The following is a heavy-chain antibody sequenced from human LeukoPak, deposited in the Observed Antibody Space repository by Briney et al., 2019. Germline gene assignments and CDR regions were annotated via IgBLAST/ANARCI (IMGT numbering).Heavy chain of an antibody. V-gene: IGHV3-23*01. Sequence: GGSLRLSCAASGFTFSSYAMTWVRQAPGKGLEWVSAISGDGGSTYYADSVKGRFTISRDNAKNSLYLQMNSLRAEDTAVYYCARDNIAAAGRDAFDIWGQGTMVTVSS. CDR1: GFTFSSYA. D-gene: IGHD6-13*01. CDR3: ARDNIAAAGRDAFDI. J-gene: IGHJ3*02. CDR2: ISGDGGST.